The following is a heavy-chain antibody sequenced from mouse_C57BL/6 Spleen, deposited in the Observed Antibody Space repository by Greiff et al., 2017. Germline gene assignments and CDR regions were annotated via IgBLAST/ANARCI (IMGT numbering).Heavy chain of an antibody. V-gene: IGHV1-80*01. CDR1: GYAFSSYW. CDR3: ARERERFYFGY. Sequence: QVQLKQSGAELVKSGASVKISCKVSGYAFSSYWMNWVKQRPGKGLEWIGQIYPGDGDTNYNGKFKGKATLTANKSSSTAYMHLSSLTAEASAVYFCARERERFYFGYWGQGTTLTVSS. CDR2: IYPGDGDT. J-gene: IGHJ2*01.